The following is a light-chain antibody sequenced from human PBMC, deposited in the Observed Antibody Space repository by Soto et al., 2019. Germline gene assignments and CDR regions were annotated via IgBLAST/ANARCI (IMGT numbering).Light chain of an antibody. CDR3: QHSFNTPLT. Sequence: DIQMTQSPSSLSASVGDRVTITCRASQNISNYLNWYQQKPGKAPKVLIYAASSLQSGVPSRFSGSGSGTDFTPTIRSLQPEDFESYFCQHSFNTPLTLGGGTKVDIK. J-gene: IGKJ4*01. V-gene: IGKV1-39*01. CDR2: AAS. CDR1: QNISNY.